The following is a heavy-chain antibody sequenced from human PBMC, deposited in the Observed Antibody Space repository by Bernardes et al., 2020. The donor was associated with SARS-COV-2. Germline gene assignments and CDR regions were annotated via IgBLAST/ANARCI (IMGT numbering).Heavy chain of an antibody. CDR3: STDLILYPSETSDHVTESGASF. J-gene: IGHJ4*02. V-gene: IGHV1-24*01. Sequence: ASVKVSCKVSGDRFNEMSIHWVRQTRGNRLEWLGGVDPEDGSVFSAPTFKDRITMTADTSTATAYLELNSLTSEDTAVYYCSTDLILYPSETSDHVTESGASFWGQGTLVTVSS. CDR2: VDPEDGSV. CDR1: GDRFNEMS. D-gene: IGHD2-15*01.